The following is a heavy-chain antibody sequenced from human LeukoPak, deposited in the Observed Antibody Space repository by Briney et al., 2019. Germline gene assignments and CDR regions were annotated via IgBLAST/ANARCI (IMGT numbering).Heavy chain of an antibody. J-gene: IGHJ3*02. V-gene: IGHV4-61*01. CDR2: IYYSGST. CDR1: GGSVNSGSYY. D-gene: IGHD6-6*01. Sequence: SETLSLTCTVSGGSVNSGSYYWNWIRQPPGKGLEWIGYIYYSGSTNYNPSLKSRVTISVDTSKDQFSLKLSSVTAADTAVYYCARTSIAARRANAFDIWGQGTMVTVSS. CDR3: ARTSIAARRANAFDI.